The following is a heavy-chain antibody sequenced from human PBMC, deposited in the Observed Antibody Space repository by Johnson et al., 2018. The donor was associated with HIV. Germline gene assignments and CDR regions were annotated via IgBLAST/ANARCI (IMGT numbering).Heavy chain of an antibody. CDR3: ARDQFYSSSWYDAVDI. CDR1: GFTVISNH. CDR2: IYSGGST. J-gene: IGHJ3*02. V-gene: IGHV3-53*01. D-gene: IGHD6-13*01. Sequence: VQLVESGGGLIQPGGSLRLSCVASGFTVISNHMSWVRQAPGKGLEWVSVIYSGGSTYYADSVKRRFTISRDSSKNTLYLQRNSLRAEDTDVYYCARDQFYSSSWYDAVDIWGQGTMVTVSS.